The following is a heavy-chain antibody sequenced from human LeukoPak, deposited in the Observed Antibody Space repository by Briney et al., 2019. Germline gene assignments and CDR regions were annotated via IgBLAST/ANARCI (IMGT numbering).Heavy chain of an antibody. J-gene: IGHJ4*02. CDR3: ASLASAEVVTPPDY. D-gene: IGHD4-23*01. Sequence: GGSLRLSCAASGFTFSSYAMHWVCQAPGKGLEWVAVISYDGSNKYYADSVKGRFTISRDNSKNTLYLQMNSLRAEDTAVYYCASLASAEVVTPPDYWGQGTLVTVSS. CDR2: ISYDGSNK. CDR1: GFTFSSYA. V-gene: IGHV3-30*04.